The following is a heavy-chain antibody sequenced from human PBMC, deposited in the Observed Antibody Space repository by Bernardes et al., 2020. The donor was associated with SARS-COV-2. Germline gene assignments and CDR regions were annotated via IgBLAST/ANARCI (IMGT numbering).Heavy chain of an antibody. CDR2: ISKNRGSI. J-gene: IGHJ6*02. CDR3: ANGGFGDYGMDV. Sequence: EGGRRISKNRGSIGYADSVKGRFTISRDNAKNSLYLQMNSLRAEDTALYYCANGGFGDYGMDVWGQGTTVTVSS. D-gene: IGHD3-10*01. V-gene: IGHV3-9*01.